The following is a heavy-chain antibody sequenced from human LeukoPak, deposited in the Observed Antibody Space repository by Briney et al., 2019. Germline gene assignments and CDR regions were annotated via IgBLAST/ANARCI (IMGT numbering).Heavy chain of an antibody. D-gene: IGHD3-16*01. CDR1: GGFFSDYH. CDR2: SNPSGST. Sequence: SETLSLTCAVYGGFFSDYHWSWIRQPPGKGLQWIGESNPSGSTNYNPSLKSRVTISVDTPKNQFSLKLSSVTAADTAVYYCARVTRGEDGHDWFDPWGQGTLVTVSS. CDR3: ARVTRGEDGHDWFDP. J-gene: IGHJ5*02. V-gene: IGHV4-34*01.